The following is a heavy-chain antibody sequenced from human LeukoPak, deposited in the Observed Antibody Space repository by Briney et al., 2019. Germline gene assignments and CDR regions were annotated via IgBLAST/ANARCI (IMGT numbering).Heavy chain of an antibody. J-gene: IGHJ4*02. CDR1: GYTFTGYY. CDR2: INPNSGGT. Sequence: ASVKVSCKASGYTFTGYYIHWVRQAPGQGLEWMGWINPNSGGTKYAQKLQGRVTMTRDTSIGTAHMQLSRLRSDDTAVYYCAKATESHHNLDYWGQGTLVTVSS. D-gene: IGHD1-14*01. CDR3: AKATESHHNLDY. V-gene: IGHV1-2*02.